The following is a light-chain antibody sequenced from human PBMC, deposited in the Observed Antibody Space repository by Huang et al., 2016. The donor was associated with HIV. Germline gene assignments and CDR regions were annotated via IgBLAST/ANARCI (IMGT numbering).Light chain of an antibody. CDR2: EAS. V-gene: IGKV1-5*03. Sequence: DIQMAQSPSTLSASVGDRVTITCRASQSISTWLAWNQHKPGKAPKLRIYEASRLETGVPSRFSGSGSGTELTLTISSLEPDDFATYYCQQYKSYPYTFGQGTKLEIK. CDR1: QSISTW. CDR3: QQYKSYPYT. J-gene: IGKJ2*01.